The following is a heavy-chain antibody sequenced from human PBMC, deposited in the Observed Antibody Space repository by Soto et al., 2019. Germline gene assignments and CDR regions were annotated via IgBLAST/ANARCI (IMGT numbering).Heavy chain of an antibody. Sequence: QFKLVQSGAEVKKPGASVKVSCKASGYNFTRFGISWVRQAPGQGLEWMGWIGSHSGLIRYAPKFQGRLSMAIDVSMSTAYIDLRSLRSADTALYYCGREGQRLAQEDYYQFNGMEVWGQGTTVIVSS. CDR2: IGSHSGLI. J-gene: IGHJ6*02. CDR3: GREGQRLAQEDYYQFNGMEV. CDR1: GYNFTRFG. D-gene: IGHD3-9*01. V-gene: IGHV1-18*01.